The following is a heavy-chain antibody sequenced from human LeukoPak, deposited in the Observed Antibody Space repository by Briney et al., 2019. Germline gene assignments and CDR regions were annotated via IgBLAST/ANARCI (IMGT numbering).Heavy chain of an antibody. V-gene: IGHV4-38-2*02. CDR2: IYHSGAT. D-gene: IGHD3-10*01. CDR1: GYSISSGYY. Sequence: SETLSLTCTVSGYSISSGYYWGWIRRPPGKGLEWIGSIYHSGATYYNPSLKSRVTISLDTSKSQFSLKLTSVTAADTAVYYCATSPNYYGSGSYYSLWGQGTLVTVSS. CDR3: ATSPNYYGSGSYYSL. J-gene: IGHJ4*02.